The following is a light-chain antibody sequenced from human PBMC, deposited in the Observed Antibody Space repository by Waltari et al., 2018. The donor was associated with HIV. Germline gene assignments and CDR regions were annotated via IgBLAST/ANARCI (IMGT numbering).Light chain of an antibody. J-gene: IGKJ4*01. Sequence: EIVMTQSPATLSVSPGERATLSCRASQSVSRNLAWYQQKPGQAPGLLIYGASTRATGIPARFSGSGSGTDFTLTISSLQSEDSAVYYCQQYNTWPPLTFGGGTRVEI. CDR2: GAS. CDR1: QSVSRN. V-gene: IGKV3-15*01. CDR3: QQYNTWPPLT.